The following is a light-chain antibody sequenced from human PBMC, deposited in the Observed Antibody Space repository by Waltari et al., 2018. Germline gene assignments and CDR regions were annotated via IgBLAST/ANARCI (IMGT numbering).Light chain of an antibody. CDR3: QQYNNWPPLFT. CDR1: QSVSTN. CDR2: GAS. Sequence: IVMTQSPATLSVSPGERATLSCRASQSVSTNLAWYQQKPGQAPRLLIYGASTRATGVPARFSGSGSVTVFTLTISSLQSEDFAVYYCQQYNNWPPLFTFGPGTKVDI. J-gene: IGKJ3*01. V-gene: IGKV3-15*01.